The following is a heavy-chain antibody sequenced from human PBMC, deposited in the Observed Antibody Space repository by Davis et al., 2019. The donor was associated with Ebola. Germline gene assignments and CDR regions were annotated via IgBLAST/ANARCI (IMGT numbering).Heavy chain of an antibody. CDR1: GYTFTGYY. CDR3: ARGYGWYYDILTASNWFDP. CDR2: INPNSGGT. V-gene: IGHV1-2*02. Sequence: ASVKVSCKASGYTFTGYYMHWVRQAPGQGLEWMGWINPNSGGTNYAQKFQGRVTMTRDTSISTAYMELSRLRSDDTAVYYCARGYGWYYDILTASNWFDPWGQGTLVTVSS. J-gene: IGHJ5*02. D-gene: IGHD3-9*01.